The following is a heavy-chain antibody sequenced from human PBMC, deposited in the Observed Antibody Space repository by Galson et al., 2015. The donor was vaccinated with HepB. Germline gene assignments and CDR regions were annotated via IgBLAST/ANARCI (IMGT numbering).Heavy chain of an antibody. CDR2: ISSSGISI. CDR3: ARERYRGAESQGWYFDF. CDR1: GFTFSDYY. J-gene: IGHJ2*01. D-gene: IGHD2-15*01. V-gene: IGHV3-11*01. Sequence: SLRLSCAASGFTFSDYYMSWIRQAPGKGLELFSYISSSGISINYADSVKGRFTISRDNAKNSLYLQMNSLRAEDTAVYFCARERYRGAESQGWYFDFWGRGTLVTVSS.